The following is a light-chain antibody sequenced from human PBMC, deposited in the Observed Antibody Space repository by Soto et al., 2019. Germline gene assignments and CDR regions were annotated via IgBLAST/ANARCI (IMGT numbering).Light chain of an antibody. CDR1: QTISNY. Sequence: DIQMTQSPSSLSASVGDRVTITCRASQTISNYLNWYQQQPGKAPKLLIYAASSLQSGVPSRFSGSGSGTDFTLTISSLEPEDFAVYYCHQRYDWPITFGQGTRLEIK. CDR3: HQRYDWPIT. J-gene: IGKJ5*01. V-gene: IGKV1-39*01. CDR2: AAS.